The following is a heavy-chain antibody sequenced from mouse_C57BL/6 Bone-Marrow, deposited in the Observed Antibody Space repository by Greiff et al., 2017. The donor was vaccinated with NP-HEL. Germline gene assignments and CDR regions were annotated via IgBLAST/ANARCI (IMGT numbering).Heavy chain of an antibody. CDR1: GYTFTDYN. D-gene: IGHD2-3*01. Sequence: EVQLQQSGPELVKPGASVKIPCKASGYTFTDYNMDWVKQSHGKSLEWIGDINPNNGGTIYNQKFKGKATLTVDKSSSTAYMELRSLTSEDTAVYYCARRDGYYNLLAYWGQGTLVTVSA. J-gene: IGHJ3*01. V-gene: IGHV1-18*01. CDR3: ARRDGYYNLLAY. CDR2: INPNNGGT.